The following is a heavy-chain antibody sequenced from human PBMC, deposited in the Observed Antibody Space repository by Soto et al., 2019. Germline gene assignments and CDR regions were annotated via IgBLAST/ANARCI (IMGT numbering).Heavy chain of an antibody. J-gene: IGHJ6*02. CDR1: GYTFTSYG. D-gene: IGHD6-19*01. V-gene: IGHV1-18*01. CDR2: ISAYNGNT. CDR3: ARDYAQWLGDGSNYYGMDV. Sequence: ASVKVSCKASGYTFTSYGISWVRQAPGQGLEWMGWISAYNGNTNYAQKLRGRVTMTTDTSTSTAYMELRSLRSDDTAVYYCARDYAQWLGDGSNYYGMDVWGQGTTVTVSS.